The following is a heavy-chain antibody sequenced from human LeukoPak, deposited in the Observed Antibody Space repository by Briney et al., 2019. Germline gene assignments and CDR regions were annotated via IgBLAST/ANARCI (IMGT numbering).Heavy chain of an antibody. V-gene: IGHV1-24*01. CDR1: GYTLTELS. D-gene: IGHD5-18*01. CDR2: FDPEDGET. J-gene: IGHJ4*02. Sequence: ASVKVSCKVSGYTLTELSMHWVRQAPGKGLEWMGGFDPEDGETIYAQKFQGRVTMTEDTSTDTAYMELSSLRSDDTAVYYCASGVSGYSYGSTFDYWGQGTLVTVSS. CDR3: ASGVSGYSYGSTFDY.